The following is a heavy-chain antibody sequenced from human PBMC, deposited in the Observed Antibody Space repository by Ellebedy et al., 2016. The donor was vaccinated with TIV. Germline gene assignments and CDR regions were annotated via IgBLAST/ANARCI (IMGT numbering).Heavy chain of an antibody. Sequence: GESLKISCAASGFTFRTYGMHWVRQAPGKGLEWVAVISSDGISQNYADSVKGRFTISRANSKNTLFLQMNSLRPDDTAVYYCAKDLGRWLDYFDYWGQGALVTVSS. J-gene: IGHJ4*02. CDR2: ISSDGISQ. D-gene: IGHD6-19*01. CDR3: AKDLGRWLDYFDY. CDR1: GFTFRTYG. V-gene: IGHV3-30*18.